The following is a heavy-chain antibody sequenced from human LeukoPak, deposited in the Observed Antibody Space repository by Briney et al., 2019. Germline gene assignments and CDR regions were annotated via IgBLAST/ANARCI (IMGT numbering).Heavy chain of an antibody. CDR3: ARTYCSSTSCFDY. D-gene: IGHD2-2*01. J-gene: IGHJ4*02. Sequence: HSGGSLRLSCAASGFTFSSYWMSWVRQAPGKGLEWVANIKQDGSEKYYVDSVKGRFTISRDNAKNSLYLQMNSLRAEDTAVYYCARTYCSSTSCFDYWGQGTLVTVSS. V-gene: IGHV3-7*01. CDR1: GFTFSSYW. CDR2: IKQDGSEK.